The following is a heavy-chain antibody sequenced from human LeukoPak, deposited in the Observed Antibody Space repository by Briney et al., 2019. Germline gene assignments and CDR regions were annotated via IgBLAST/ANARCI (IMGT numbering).Heavy chain of an antibody. J-gene: IGHJ4*02. CDR2: IHYSGST. V-gene: IGHV4-59*01. CDR1: SGSISSYY. D-gene: IGHD3-16*01. Sequence: SETLSLTCIVSSGSISSYYCSWIRQPPGKGLEWIGYIHYSGSTNYNPSLKSRVTISVDTSKNQFSLKLSSVTAADTAVYYCAVRVGDYFDYWGQGTLVTVSS. CDR3: AVRVGDYFDY.